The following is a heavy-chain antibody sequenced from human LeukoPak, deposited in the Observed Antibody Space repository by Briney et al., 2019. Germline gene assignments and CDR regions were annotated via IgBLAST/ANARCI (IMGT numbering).Heavy chain of an antibody. CDR3: ARDSKGLDVRPTLDY. J-gene: IGHJ4*02. Sequence: PSGGSLRLSCAASGFTSSSYSMNWVRQAPGKGLEWVSYISSSSSTIYYADSVKGRFTISRDNAKNSLYLQMNSLRAEDTAVYYCARDSKGLDVRPTLDYWGQGTLVTVSS. D-gene: IGHD1-1*01. CDR2: ISSSSSTI. CDR1: GFTSSSYS. V-gene: IGHV3-48*01.